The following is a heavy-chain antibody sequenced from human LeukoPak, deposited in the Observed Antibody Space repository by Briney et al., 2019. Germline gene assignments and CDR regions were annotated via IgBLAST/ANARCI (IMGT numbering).Heavy chain of an antibody. J-gene: IGHJ4*02. Sequence: QPGGSLRLSCAASGFTFSSYAMSWVRQAPGKGLEWVSAISGSGGSTYCADSVKGRFTISRDNSKNTLYLQMNSLRAEDTAVYYCAKGRPDYYDSSGYYSPHGYFDYWGQGTLVTVSS. CDR1: GFTFSSYA. CDR3: AKGRPDYYDSSGYYSPHGYFDY. V-gene: IGHV3-23*01. CDR2: ISGSGGST. D-gene: IGHD3-22*01.